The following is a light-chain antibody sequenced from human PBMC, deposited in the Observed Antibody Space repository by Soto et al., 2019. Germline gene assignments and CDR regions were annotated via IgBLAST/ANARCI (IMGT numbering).Light chain of an antibody. Sequence: EIVLTQSPGTLSLSPGERATLSCRASQSVSSSYLAWYQPKPGQAPRLLIYGASSRATGIPDRFSGSGSGTDFTLTISRLETEDFAVYYCQQYGSSFGGGTKVEIK. CDR3: QQYGSS. CDR2: GAS. V-gene: IGKV3-20*01. J-gene: IGKJ4*01. CDR1: QSVSSSY.